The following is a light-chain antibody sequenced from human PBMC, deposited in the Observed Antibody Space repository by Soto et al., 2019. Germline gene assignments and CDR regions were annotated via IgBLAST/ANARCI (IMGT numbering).Light chain of an antibody. CDR2: WAS. CDR1: QSVLYSSNNKNY. V-gene: IGKV4-1*01. J-gene: IGKJ3*01. Sequence: DIVMTQSPDSLAVSLGERVTINCKSSQSVLYSSNNKNYLAWYQQSPGQPPKLLIYWASTRESGVPDRFSGSGSGTDFTLTISSLQAEDVAVYYCQQYYNTPFTFGPGTKVDI. CDR3: QQYYNTPFT.